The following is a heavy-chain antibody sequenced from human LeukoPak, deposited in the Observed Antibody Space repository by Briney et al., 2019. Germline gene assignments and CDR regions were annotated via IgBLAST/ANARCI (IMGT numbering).Heavy chain of an antibody. V-gene: IGHV4-59*12. J-gene: IGHJ3*02. CDR3: AKSNGYGLIDI. CDR1: DDSITMYY. Sequence: NPSETLSLTCSVSDDSITMYYWSWIRQPPGKGLEWIGYIYYSGSTNYNPSLKSRVTISLDTSRNQFSLKLNSVTAADTAVYYCAKSNGYGLIDIWGQGTMVTVSS. D-gene: IGHD3-10*01. CDR2: IYYSGST.